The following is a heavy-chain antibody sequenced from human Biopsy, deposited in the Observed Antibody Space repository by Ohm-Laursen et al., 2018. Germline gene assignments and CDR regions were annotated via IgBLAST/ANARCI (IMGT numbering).Heavy chain of an antibody. CDR2: MNPNSGNT. D-gene: IGHD3-16*01. V-gene: IGHV1-8*01. CDR1: GYTFNTYD. Sequence: ASVKVSCKASGYTFNTYDINWVRQAAGQGPEWMGWMNPNSGNTGFAQKFQGRITMTRSTSITTAYMELTNLRSEDTAVYYCAREGAFGDTDAYYGLDVWGLETTVTVSS. J-gene: IGHJ6*02. CDR3: AREGAFGDTDAYYGLDV.